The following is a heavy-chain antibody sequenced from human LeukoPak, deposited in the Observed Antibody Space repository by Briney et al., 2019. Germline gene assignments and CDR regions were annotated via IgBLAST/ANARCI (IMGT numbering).Heavy chain of an antibody. Sequence: PGGSLRLSCAASGFAFSNYAMSWVRQAPGKGLEWVSTTGLESVHTLCADSVQGRFTVSRDNSRNTLDLQMDNLTVDDTAIYYCVRGDDIGKHPTRAYYFDIWGQGTLVSVSS. CDR3: VRGDDIGKHPTRAYYFDI. D-gene: IGHD3-10*01. J-gene: IGHJ4*02. CDR2: TGLESVHT. V-gene: IGHV3-23*01. CDR1: GFAFSNYA.